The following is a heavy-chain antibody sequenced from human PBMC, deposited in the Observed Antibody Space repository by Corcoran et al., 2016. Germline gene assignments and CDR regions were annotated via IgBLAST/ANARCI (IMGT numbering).Heavy chain of an antibody. CDR1: GFTFSSYS. Sequence: EVQLVESGGGLVKPGGSLRLSCAASGFTFSSYSMNWVRQAPGKGLEWVSSISSSSSSIYYADSVKGRFTISREDAKNSLYLQMNSLRAEDTAVYYCARDRAYGDRPFDYWGQGTLVTVSS. V-gene: IGHV3-21*01. CDR3: ARDRAYGDRPFDY. J-gene: IGHJ4*02. D-gene: IGHD4-17*01. CDR2: ISSSSSSI.